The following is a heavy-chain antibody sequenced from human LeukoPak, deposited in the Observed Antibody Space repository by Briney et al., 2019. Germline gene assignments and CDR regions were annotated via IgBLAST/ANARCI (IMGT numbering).Heavy chain of an antibody. J-gene: IGHJ5*02. V-gene: IGHV1-69*04. CDR3: ARERYNWNYDPYNWFDP. CDR2: IIPILGIA. Sequence: SVKVSCKASGGTFSSYAISWVRQAPGQGLEWMGRIIPILGIANYAQKFQGRVTMTRDTSIRTAYMELSRLRSDDTAVYYCARERYNWNYDPYNWFDPWGQGTLVTVSS. D-gene: IGHD1-7*01. CDR1: GGTFSSYA.